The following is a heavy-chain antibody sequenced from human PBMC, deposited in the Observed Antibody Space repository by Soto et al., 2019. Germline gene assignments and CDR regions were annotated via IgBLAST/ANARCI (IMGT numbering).Heavy chain of an antibody. D-gene: IGHD2-15*01. CDR2: IIPIFGTA. Sequence: SVKVSCKASGGTFSSYAISWVRQAPGQGLEWMGGIIPIFGTANYAQKFQGRVTITADESTSTAYMELSSLRSEDTAVYYRARGYCSGGSCYALRYYYYGMDVWGQGTTVTVSS. CDR3: ARGYCSGGSCYALRYYYYGMDV. V-gene: IGHV1-69*13. J-gene: IGHJ6*02. CDR1: GGTFSSYA.